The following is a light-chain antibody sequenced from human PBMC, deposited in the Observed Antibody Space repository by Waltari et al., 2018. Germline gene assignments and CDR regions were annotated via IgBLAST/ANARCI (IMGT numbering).Light chain of an antibody. J-gene: IGKJ3*01. CDR3: QQRYNWPRFT. CDR2: EAS. V-gene: IGKV3-11*01. CDR1: QTVSSY. Sequence: EIVLTQSPATLSLSPGERATLSCRASQTVSSYLAWYQQKPGQAPRLLIYEASNRATGIPARFIGSGSGTDFTLTISSLEPEDFAVYYXQQRYNWPRFTFGPGTKVEIK.